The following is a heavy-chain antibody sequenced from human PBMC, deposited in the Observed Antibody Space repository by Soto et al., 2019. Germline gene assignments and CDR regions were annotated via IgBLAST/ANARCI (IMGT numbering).Heavy chain of an antibody. D-gene: IGHD5-18*01. CDR2: ISYDGSNK. J-gene: IGHJ4*02. CDR1: GFTFSSYA. Sequence: QVQLVESGGGVVQPGRSLRLSCAASGFTFSSYAMHWVRQAPGKGLEWVAVISYDGSNKYYADSVKGRFTISRDNSKNTLYLQMNSPRAEDTAVYYCARDNGRRYSYGFDYWGQGTLVTVSS. V-gene: IGHV3-30-3*01. CDR3: ARDNGRRYSYGFDY.